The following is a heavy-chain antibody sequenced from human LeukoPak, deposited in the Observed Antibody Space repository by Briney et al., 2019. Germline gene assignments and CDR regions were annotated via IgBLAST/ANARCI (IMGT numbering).Heavy chain of an antibody. V-gene: IGHV4-4*07. CDR2: IYTSGST. CDR3: AREYCSSSGKALDY. CDR1: SGSLGSYY. Sequence: SETLSLTCTVSSGSLGSYYWNWLRQPAGKGLEWIGHIYTSGSTNYNPSLKSRVTMSVDTSKNQFSLKLNSVAAADTAFYYCAREYCSSSGKALDYWGQGTLVTVSS. J-gene: IGHJ4*02. D-gene: IGHD6-6*01.